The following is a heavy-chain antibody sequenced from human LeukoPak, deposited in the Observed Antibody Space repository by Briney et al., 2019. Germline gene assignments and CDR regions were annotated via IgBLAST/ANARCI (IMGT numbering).Heavy chain of an antibody. V-gene: IGHV3-66*01. Sequence: GGSLRLSCAASAFSVSSNYMSWVRQAPGKGLEWVSVIYTAGATYYADSVKGTFTISRDNSKNTLYLQMSSLRAEDTAVYYCGGYGGRYPYYMDVWGKGTTVTISS. CDR2: IYTAGAT. J-gene: IGHJ6*03. CDR3: GGYGGRYPYYMDV. CDR1: AFSVSSNY. D-gene: IGHD1-26*01.